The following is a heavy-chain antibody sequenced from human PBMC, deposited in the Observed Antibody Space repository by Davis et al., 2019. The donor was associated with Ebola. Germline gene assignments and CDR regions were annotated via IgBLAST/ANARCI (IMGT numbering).Heavy chain of an antibody. CDR1: GFSVDVFN. Sequence: GGSLRLSCAVSGFSVDVFNMNWVRQIPGKGLQWVSVIYADDQIHYSDSVKGRFTISRDNSKNTLYLQMNSLRAEDTAVYYCAKDGDIVVVPAAIGFWSGYSVDAFDIWGQGTMVTVSS. CDR3: AKDGDIVVVPAAIGFWSGYSVDAFDI. D-gene: IGHD2-2*02. V-gene: IGHV3-53*01. J-gene: IGHJ3*02. CDR2: IYADDQI.